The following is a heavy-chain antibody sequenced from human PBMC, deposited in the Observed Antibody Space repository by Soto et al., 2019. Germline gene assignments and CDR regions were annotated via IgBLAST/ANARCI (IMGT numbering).Heavy chain of an antibody. J-gene: IGHJ4*02. V-gene: IGHV3-23*01. D-gene: IGHD6-19*01. CDR3: AKQLHNSGAIDY. Sequence: PGGSLRLSCAASGFTFSSYAMRWVRQAPGKGLEWVSAITVSGDSTYYADSVRGRFTISRDNSKNTLFLQMNSLRAADTAVYYCAKQLHNSGAIDYWGQGTLVTVSS. CDR1: GFTFSSYA. CDR2: ITVSGDST.